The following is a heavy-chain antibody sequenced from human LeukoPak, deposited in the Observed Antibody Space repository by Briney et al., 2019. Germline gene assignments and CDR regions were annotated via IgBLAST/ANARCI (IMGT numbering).Heavy chain of an antibody. D-gene: IGHD5-24*01. CDR1: GGSISSYY. Sequence: SETLSLTSTVSGGSISSYYWSWIRQPPGKGLEWVGYIYYSGGTDYHPSLRSRVTMSVDTSKSQFSLKLNSVTATDTAVYYCARARDGDRFAFDYWGQGSLVTVSS. CDR2: IYYSGGT. CDR3: ARARDGDRFAFDY. J-gene: IGHJ4*02. V-gene: IGHV4-59*08.